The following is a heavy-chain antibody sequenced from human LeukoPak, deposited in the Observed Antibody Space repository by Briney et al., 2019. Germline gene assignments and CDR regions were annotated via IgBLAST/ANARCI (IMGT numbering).Heavy chain of an antibody. V-gene: IGHV3-11*04. Sequence: GGSLRLSCVGSGFTLSDSYMSWIRQTPAKGLEWISYIGHSDDSTYYADSVKGRFTISRDNAKNSLSLQMNSLRAEDTAVYYCAKDLSGVITMVRGADYWGQGTLVTVSS. CDR3: AKDLSGVITMVRGADY. CDR2: IGHSDDST. D-gene: IGHD3-10*01. J-gene: IGHJ4*02. CDR1: GFTLSDSY.